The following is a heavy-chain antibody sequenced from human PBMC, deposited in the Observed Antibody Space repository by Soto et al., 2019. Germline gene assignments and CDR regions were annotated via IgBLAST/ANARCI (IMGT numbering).Heavy chain of an antibody. D-gene: IGHD4-17*01. CDR2: IYYSVDT. Sequence: SEKLSHTCCGSGGSPSPCYSFLSRIRQEPGKGLEWIGNIYYSVDTYYNPSLKSRLIISIYTAKNQFSLKVGSGTAVVTAVYYCASSTLYAMNVWFQGTMVT. CDR3: ASSTLYAMNV. J-gene: IGHJ6*02. CDR1: GGSPSPCYSF. V-gene: IGHV4-30-4*01.